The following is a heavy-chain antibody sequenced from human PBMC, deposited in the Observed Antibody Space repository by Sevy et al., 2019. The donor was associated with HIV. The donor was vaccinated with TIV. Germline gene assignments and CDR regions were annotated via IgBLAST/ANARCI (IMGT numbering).Heavy chain of an antibody. CDR3: VGGPPAD. Sequence: GSLRLSCAASGFTFSSYEMNWVRQAPGKGLEWVSYISSSGSTKYYADSVKGRFTISRDNAKNSVFLQMNSLRVEDTAVYYCVGGPPADWGQGTLVTVSS. CDR1: GFTFSSYE. J-gene: IGHJ4*02. CDR2: ISSSGSTK. D-gene: IGHD3-10*01. V-gene: IGHV3-48*03.